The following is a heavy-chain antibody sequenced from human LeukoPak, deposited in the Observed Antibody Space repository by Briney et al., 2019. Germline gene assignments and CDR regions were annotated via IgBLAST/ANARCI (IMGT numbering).Heavy chain of an antibody. D-gene: IGHD1-26*01. J-gene: IGHJ6*02. CDR3: ARVGAYYYGMDV. CDR1: GFTFSNYE. Sequence: PGGSLRLSCAASGFTFSNYEMNWVRQAPGKGLEWVSYISSSGSTIYYAYSVNGRFTISRDNAKNSLYLQMNSLRAEDTAVYYCARVGAYYYGMDVWGQGTTVTVSS. V-gene: IGHV3-48*03. CDR2: ISSSGSTI.